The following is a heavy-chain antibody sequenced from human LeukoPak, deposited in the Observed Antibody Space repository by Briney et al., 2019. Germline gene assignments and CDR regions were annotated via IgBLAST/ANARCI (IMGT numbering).Heavy chain of an antibody. J-gene: IGHJ3*02. V-gene: IGHV3-7*01. CDR2: IKQDGSER. Sequence: GGSLRLSCAASGFTFSSYWMSWVRQAPGKGLEWVANIKQDGSERYYVDSVKGRFTISRDNAKNSLYLQMNSLRAEDTAVYYCARYYYDSSGPNHNDAFDIWGQGTMVTVSS. CDR1: GFTFSSYW. CDR3: ARYYYDSSGPNHNDAFDI. D-gene: IGHD3-22*01.